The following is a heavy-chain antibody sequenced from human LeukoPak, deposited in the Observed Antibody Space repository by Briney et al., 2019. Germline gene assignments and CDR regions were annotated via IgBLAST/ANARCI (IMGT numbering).Heavy chain of an antibody. D-gene: IGHD3-16*01. V-gene: IGHV4-61*02. Sequence: SETLSLTCTVPGGSISSGSYYWSWIRQPAGKGLEWIGRIYTSGSTNYNPSLKSRVTISVDTSKNQFSLKLSSVTAADTAVYYCAREGNVLDYWGQGTLVTVSS. CDR1: GGSISSGSYY. CDR3: AREGNVLDY. CDR2: IYTSGST. J-gene: IGHJ4*02.